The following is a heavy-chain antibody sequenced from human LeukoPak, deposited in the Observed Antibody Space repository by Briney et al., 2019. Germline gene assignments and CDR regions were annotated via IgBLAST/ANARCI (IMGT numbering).Heavy chain of an antibody. J-gene: IGHJ4*02. Sequence: GGSLRLSCAASGFTFSSYGMHWVRQAPGKGLEWVAFIRYDGSNKYYADSVKGRFTISRDNSKNTLYLQMNSLRAEDTAVYYCAKGKSRYFDWLSDYWGQGTLVTVSS. V-gene: IGHV3-30*02. CDR2: IRYDGSNK. CDR3: AKGKSRYFDWLSDY. D-gene: IGHD3-9*01. CDR1: GFTFSSYG.